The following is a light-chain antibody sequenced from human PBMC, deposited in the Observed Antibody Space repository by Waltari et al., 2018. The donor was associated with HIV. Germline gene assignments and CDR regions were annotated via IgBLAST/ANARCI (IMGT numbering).Light chain of an antibody. CDR2: KAS. V-gene: IGKV1-5*03. Sequence: DIQMTQSPSPLSASVGDRVTITCRASQSISSWLAWYQQKPGKAPKLLIYKASNLESGVPSRFSGSGSGTEFTLTISSLQPDDFATYYCQQYNSYSTFGQGTKVEIK. J-gene: IGKJ1*01. CDR1: QSISSW. CDR3: QQYNSYST.